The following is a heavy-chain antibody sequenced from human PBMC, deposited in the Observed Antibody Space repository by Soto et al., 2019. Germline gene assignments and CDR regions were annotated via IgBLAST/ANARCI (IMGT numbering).Heavy chain of an antibody. J-gene: IGHJ6*01. CDR1: GGTFDNFI. V-gene: IGHV1-69*01. CDR3: ARNVTYRSPRSQFSGMDV. D-gene: IGHD5-12*01. CDR2: IVPMLGTP. Sequence: QVQLVQSGAEVKEPGSSVRVSCKASGGTFDNFIMNWVRQTPGQGLEWMGGIVPMLGTPTYAEKFKGRVTISVTGSTSTMDKDETRLRSADTAIYYDARNVTYRSPRSQFSGMDVWGQRTTVTVSS.